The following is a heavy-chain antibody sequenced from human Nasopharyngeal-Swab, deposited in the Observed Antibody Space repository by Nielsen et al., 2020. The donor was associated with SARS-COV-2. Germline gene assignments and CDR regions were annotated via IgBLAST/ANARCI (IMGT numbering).Heavy chain of an antibody. D-gene: IGHD5-18*01. Sequence: ASVKVSCKVSGYTLPELSMHWVRQAPGKGLEWMGGFDPEDGETIYAQTFQGRVTITADKSTSTAYMELSSLRSEDTAVYYCARGVDTAMVISDYYYYYMDVWGKGTTVTVSS. CDR1: GYTLPELS. CDR2: FDPEDGET. V-gene: IGHV1-24*01. CDR3: ARGVDTAMVISDYYYYYMDV. J-gene: IGHJ6*03.